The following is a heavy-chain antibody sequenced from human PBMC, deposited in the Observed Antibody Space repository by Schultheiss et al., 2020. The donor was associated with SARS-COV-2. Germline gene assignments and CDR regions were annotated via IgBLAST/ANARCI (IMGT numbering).Heavy chain of an antibody. CDR1: GYSFTKYW. CDR2: IYPGDSDT. CDR3: ARHSRGVARYHYYYYYGMDV. Sequence: GGSLRLSCKGSGYSFTKYWIGWVRQMPGKGLEWMGIIYPGDSDTRYSPSFQGQVTISADKSISTAYLQWSSLKASDTAMYYCARHSRGVARYHYYYYYGMDVLGQGTTVTVSS. D-gene: IGHD2-15*01. V-gene: IGHV5-51*01. J-gene: IGHJ6*02.